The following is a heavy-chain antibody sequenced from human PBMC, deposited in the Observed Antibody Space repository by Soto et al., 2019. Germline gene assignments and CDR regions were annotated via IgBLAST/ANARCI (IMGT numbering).Heavy chain of an antibody. CDR3: ASTMYSSGWYDYYYYGMDG. Sequence: GGSLRLSCAASGFTFSSYAMHWVRQAPGKGLEWVAVISYDGSNKYYADSVKGRFTISRDNSKNTLYLQMNSLRAEDTAVYYCASTMYSSGWYDYYYYGMDGWGQGTTVTVSS. D-gene: IGHD6-19*01. CDR2: ISYDGSNK. CDR1: GFTFSSYA. J-gene: IGHJ6*02. V-gene: IGHV3-30-3*01.